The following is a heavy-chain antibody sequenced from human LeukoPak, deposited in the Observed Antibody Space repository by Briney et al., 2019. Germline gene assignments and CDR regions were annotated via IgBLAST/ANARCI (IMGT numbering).Heavy chain of an antibody. J-gene: IGHJ5*02. CDR1: GTTFSSYA. Sequence: ASVKVSCKASGTTFSSYAINWVRQAPGRGLEWMGGIIPIFGTANYAQKFQGRVTITADESTSTAYMELSSLRSEDTAVYYCARMSGYCSGGSCYGNNWFDPWGQGTLVTVSS. D-gene: IGHD2-15*01. V-gene: IGHV1-69*13. CDR3: ARMSGYCSGGSCYGNNWFDP. CDR2: IIPIFGTA.